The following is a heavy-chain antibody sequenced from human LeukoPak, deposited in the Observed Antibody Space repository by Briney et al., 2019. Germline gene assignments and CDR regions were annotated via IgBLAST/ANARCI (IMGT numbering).Heavy chain of an antibody. CDR1: GGSFSGYY. Sequence: SETLSLTCAVYGGSFSGYYWSWIRQPPGKGLEWIGEINHSGSTNYNPSLKSRVTISVDTSKNQFSLKLSSVTAADTAVYYCARAEKQLRTYYYDSSGYYYWGQGTLVTVSS. V-gene: IGHV4-34*01. CDR2: INHSGST. CDR3: ARAEKQLRTYYYDSSGYYY. D-gene: IGHD3-22*01. J-gene: IGHJ4*02.